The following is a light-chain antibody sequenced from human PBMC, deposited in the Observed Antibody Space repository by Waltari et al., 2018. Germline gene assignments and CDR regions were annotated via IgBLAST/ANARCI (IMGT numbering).Light chain of an antibody. Sequence: QSALTQPASVSGSPGQSITISCTGTSSDVGRYDLVSWYQQHPGKAPKPLIYDVTKRPSWVSSRFSASKSGNTASLTISGLQSEDEADYFCSSYRSSTTPIPVFGGGTKLTVL. CDR1: SSDVGRYDL. J-gene: IGLJ2*01. CDR2: DVT. CDR3: SSYRSSTTPIPV. V-gene: IGLV2-14*02.